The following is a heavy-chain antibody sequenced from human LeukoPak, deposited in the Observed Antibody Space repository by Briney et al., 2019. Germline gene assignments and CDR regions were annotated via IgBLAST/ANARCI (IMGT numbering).Heavy chain of an antibody. Sequence: PGGSLRLSCAASGFTFSSYSMNWVRQAPGKGLEWVSSISSSSSYIYYADSVKGRFTISRDNSKNTPYLQMNSLRAEDTAVYYCAKDLTQYWAQYNGYDGWDYWGQGTLVTVSS. J-gene: IGHJ4*02. CDR2: ISSSSSYI. CDR1: GFTFSSYS. CDR3: AKDLTQYWAQYNGYDGWDY. D-gene: IGHD5-12*01. V-gene: IGHV3-21*04.